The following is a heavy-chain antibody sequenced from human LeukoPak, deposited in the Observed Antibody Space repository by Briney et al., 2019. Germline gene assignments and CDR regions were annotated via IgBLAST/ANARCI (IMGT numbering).Heavy chain of an antibody. Sequence: PGGSLRLSCAASGFTFSNYWMHWVRQAPGKGLVWVSRINPDGSSTDYAGSVKGRFTISRDNARNTLYLLMNSLRVEDTAIYYCVRGTNDWTGIDYWGQGTLVTVSS. D-gene: IGHD2-8*01. CDR3: VRGTNDWTGIDY. CDR1: GFTFSNYW. CDR2: INPDGSST. J-gene: IGHJ4*02. V-gene: IGHV3-74*01.